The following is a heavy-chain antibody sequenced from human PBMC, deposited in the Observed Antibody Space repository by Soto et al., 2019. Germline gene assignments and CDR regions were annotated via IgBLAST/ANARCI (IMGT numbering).Heavy chain of an antibody. CDR2: IYYSGST. Sequence: SETVSLTCTVSGGSISSSSYYWGWIRQPPGKGLEWIGSIYYSGSTYYNPSLKSRVTISVDTSKNQFSLKLSSVTAADTAVYYCARLKYDSSGYYSLYYFDYWGQGTLVTV. CDR3: ARLKYDSSGYYSLYYFDY. D-gene: IGHD3-22*01. V-gene: IGHV4-39*01. J-gene: IGHJ4*02. CDR1: GGSISSSSYY.